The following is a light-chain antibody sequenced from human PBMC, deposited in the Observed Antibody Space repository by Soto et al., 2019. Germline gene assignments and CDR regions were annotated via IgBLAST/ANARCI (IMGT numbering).Light chain of an antibody. CDR3: QQRSNWAT. V-gene: IGKV3-11*01. CDR1: QSVSRD. CDR2: AAS. J-gene: IGKJ3*01. Sequence: IVLTQSPATLCLAPGERATLSCWASQSVSRDLAWYQQKPGQAPRLLIYAASHRATGIPARFSGSGSVADFTLTISSLEPEDFAVYYCQQRSNWATFGPGTKVDNK.